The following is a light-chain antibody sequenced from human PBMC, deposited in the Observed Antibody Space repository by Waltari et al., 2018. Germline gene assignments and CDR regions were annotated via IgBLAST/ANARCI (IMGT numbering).Light chain of an antibody. CDR1: SSDVGGYKF. J-gene: IGLJ1*01. CDR3: SSYAGSNNLV. V-gene: IGLV2-8*01. Sequence: QSALPQPPSASGSPGQSVTISCTGTSSDVGGYKFVSWYQQHPGRAPNPMIYEVNHRPSGVPDRFSGSKSGNTASLTVSGLQAEDEADYYCSSYAGSNNLVFGTGTKVTVL. CDR2: EVN.